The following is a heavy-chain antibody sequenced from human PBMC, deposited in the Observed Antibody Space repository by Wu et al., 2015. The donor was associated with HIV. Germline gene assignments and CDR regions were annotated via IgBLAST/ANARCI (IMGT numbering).Heavy chain of an antibody. D-gene: IGHD1-26*01. CDR3: ARTILYSGSYFDY. Sequence: VRQAPGQGLEWMGIINPSAGSTSYAQKFQGRVTMTRDTSTSTVYMELSSLRSDDTAVYFCARTILYSGSYFDYWGQGTLVTVSS. V-gene: IGHV1-46*01. CDR2: INPSAGST. J-gene: IGHJ4*02.